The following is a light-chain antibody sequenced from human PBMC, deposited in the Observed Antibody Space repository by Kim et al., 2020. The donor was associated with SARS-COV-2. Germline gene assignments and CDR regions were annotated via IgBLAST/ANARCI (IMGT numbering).Light chain of an antibody. CDR2: DIT. J-gene: IGLJ1*01. Sequence: QSALTQPRSVSGSPGQSVTISCAGTSGDVGGFNYVSWYQQHPGKTPKLMIYDITKRPSGVPDRFSGSKSGNTASLTISGLQTEEEADYYCCSYAGTYTYVFGTGTKVTVL. CDR1: SGDVGGFNY. V-gene: IGLV2-11*01. CDR3: CSYAGTYTYV.